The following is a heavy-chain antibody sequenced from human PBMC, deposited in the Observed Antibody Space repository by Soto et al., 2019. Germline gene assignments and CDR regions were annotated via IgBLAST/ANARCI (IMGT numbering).Heavy chain of an antibody. CDR1: GFTFSDEW. Sequence: EVQLVESGGVLIKSGGSLRLSCAASGFTFSDEWMNWVRQAPGKGLEWVGRIKNKPNGETTDYAAPVKGRFTISRDDSESRVYLQMNNLKTDDTAVYHCTRGNYVAFHDWGQGTLVTVSS. D-gene: IGHD1-7*01. CDR3: TRGNYVAFHD. V-gene: IGHV3-15*07. J-gene: IGHJ3*01. CDR2: IKNKPNGETT.